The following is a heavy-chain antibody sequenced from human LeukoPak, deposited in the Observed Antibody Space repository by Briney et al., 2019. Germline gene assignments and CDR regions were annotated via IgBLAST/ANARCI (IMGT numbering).Heavy chain of an antibody. CDR1: GFTFSSYA. CDR3: AKVAELGYCSSTSCFLFDY. J-gene: IGHJ4*02. Sequence: GGSLRLSCAASGFTFSSYAMSWVRQAPVKGLEWVSAISGSGGSTYYAGSVKGRFTISRDNSKNTLYLQMNSLRAEDTAVYYCAKVAELGYCSSTSCFLFDYWGQGTLVTVSS. V-gene: IGHV3-23*01. D-gene: IGHD2-2*01. CDR2: ISGSGGST.